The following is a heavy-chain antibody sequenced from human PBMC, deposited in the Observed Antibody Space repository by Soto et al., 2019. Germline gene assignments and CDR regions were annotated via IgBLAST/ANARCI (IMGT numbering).Heavy chain of an antibody. CDR2: IYNDGTYS. CDR1: GFIFKRYW. Sequence: PGGSLRLSCAAAGFIFKRYWIHWVRQSPGKGLVWISRIYNDGTYSDYADSVRGRFTISRDNVNDTLYLQMNNLRAEDSGLYYCTRGPRPISTGTGAYWGQGTQVTVS. D-gene: IGHD3-10*01. CDR3: TRGPRPISTGTGAY. V-gene: IGHV3-74*01. J-gene: IGHJ4*02.